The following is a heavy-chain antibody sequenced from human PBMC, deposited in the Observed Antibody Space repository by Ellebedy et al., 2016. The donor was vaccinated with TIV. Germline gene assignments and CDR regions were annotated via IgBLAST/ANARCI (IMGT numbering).Heavy chain of an antibody. CDR3: ARLSWDRDGSGAF. Sequence: SETLSLTXAVSGGSLSRTHWWSWVRQSPGKGLEWIAEIYHSGSTNYNPSLSSRVTISIDNSRNEFSLTMRSVTAADTAVYYCARLSWDRDGSGAFWGPGTLVTVSS. CDR1: GGSLSRTHW. D-gene: IGHD3-10*01. V-gene: IGHV4-4*02. CDR2: IYHSGST. J-gene: IGHJ4*01.